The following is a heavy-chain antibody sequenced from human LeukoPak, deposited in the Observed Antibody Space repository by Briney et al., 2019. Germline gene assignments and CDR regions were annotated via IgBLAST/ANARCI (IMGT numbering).Heavy chain of an antibody. Sequence: PSETLSLTCTVSGDSISSNAYYWSWIRQPPGKGLEWIGSIYYSGSTYCNPSLKSRVVISVDTSKNQFSLKLSSVTAADTAVFYCARGQIQRGTHYDILTATDYWGQGTLVTVSS. D-gene: IGHD3-9*01. CDR1: GDSISSNAYY. V-gene: IGHV4-30-4*01. J-gene: IGHJ4*02. CDR2: IYYSGST. CDR3: ARGQIQRGTHYDILTATDY.